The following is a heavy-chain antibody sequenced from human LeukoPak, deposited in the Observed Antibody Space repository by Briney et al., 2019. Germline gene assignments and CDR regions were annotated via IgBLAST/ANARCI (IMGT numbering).Heavy chain of an antibody. D-gene: IGHD2-2*01. J-gene: IGHJ5*02. V-gene: IGHV3-7*01. CDR2: ISPDGGVQ. CDR1: GFTFSTYW. Sequence: GGSLRLSCAASGFTFSTYWMTWVRQAPGKGLEWVANISPDGGVQSYVDSVKGRFSISRDNAKNSLYLQMHILRAEDTAVYYCAGNLVAAAPGDAWGQGTLVTVSS. CDR3: AGNLVAAAPGDA.